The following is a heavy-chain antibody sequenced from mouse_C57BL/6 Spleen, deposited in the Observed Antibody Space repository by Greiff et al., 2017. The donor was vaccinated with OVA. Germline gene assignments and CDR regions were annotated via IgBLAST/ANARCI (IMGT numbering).Heavy chain of an antibody. V-gene: IGHV2-6-1*01. D-gene: IGHD1-1*01. CDR2: IWSDGST. Sequence: QVQLKESGPGLVAPSQSLSITCTVSGFSLTSYGVHWVRQPPGKGLEWLVVIWSDGSTTYNSALESRLSISKDNSKSQVFLKMNSLQTDDTAMYYGARHGDYYGSSYGYFDVWGTGTTVTVSS. CDR1: GFSLTSYG. J-gene: IGHJ1*03. CDR3: ARHGDYYGSSYGYFDV.